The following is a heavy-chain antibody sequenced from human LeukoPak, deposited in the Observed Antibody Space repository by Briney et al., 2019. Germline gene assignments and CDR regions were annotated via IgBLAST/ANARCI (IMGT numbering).Heavy chain of an antibody. CDR2: ISSSCSTI. J-gene: IGHJ6*02. Sequence: GGSLRLSCAASGFTFSDYYMSWIRQAPGKGLEWVSYISSSCSTIYYADSVKGRFTISRDNAKNSLYLQMNSLRAEDTAVYYCARVGQWLVLQHYGMDVWGQGTTVTVSS. V-gene: IGHV3-11*01. D-gene: IGHD6-19*01. CDR3: ARVGQWLVLQHYGMDV. CDR1: GFTFSDYY.